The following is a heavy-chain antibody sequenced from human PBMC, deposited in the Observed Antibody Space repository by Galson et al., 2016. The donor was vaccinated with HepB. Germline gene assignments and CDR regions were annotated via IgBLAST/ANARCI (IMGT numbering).Heavy chain of an antibody. CDR2: IVVGSGNT. D-gene: IGHD2-21*02. CDR3: ARSGDGNWFES. CDR1: GFTFTSSA. Sequence: SVKVSCKASGFTFTSSAVQWVRQARGQRLKWIGWIVVGSGNTNYAQKFQERVTITRDMSTSTAYMELSSLRSDDTAVYFCARSGDGNWFESWGQGTLVTVSS. V-gene: IGHV1-58*01. J-gene: IGHJ5*01.